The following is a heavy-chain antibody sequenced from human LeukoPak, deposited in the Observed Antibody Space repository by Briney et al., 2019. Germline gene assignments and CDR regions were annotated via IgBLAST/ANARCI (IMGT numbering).Heavy chain of an antibody. CDR2: IKQDGSEK. V-gene: IGHV3-7*04. CDR3: ARMGYPDF. CDR1: GFTFSTYW. Sequence: GGSLRLSCAAPGFTFSTYWMSWVRQAPGKGLEWVANIKQDGSEKYYVDSVKGRFTISRDNAKNSLFLQMNRLRAEDTAVYYCARMGYPDFWGQGTLVTVSS. J-gene: IGHJ4*02. D-gene: IGHD2-15*01.